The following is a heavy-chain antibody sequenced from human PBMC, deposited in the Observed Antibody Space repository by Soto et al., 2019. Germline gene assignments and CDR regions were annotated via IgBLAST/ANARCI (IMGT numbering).Heavy chain of an antibody. CDR2: IIPIFGTA. CDR1: GGTFSSYS. CDR3: ARDGGRHSGGIDY. Sequence: QVRLVQSGAEVKKPGSSVKVSGKASGGTFSSYSINWLRQAPGQGLEWMGEIIPIFGTANYAQKFQGRVTITADESTSTAYMELSSLRSEDTAVYYCARDGGRHSGGIDYWGQGTLVTVSS. V-gene: IGHV1-69*01. D-gene: IGHD1-26*01. J-gene: IGHJ4*02.